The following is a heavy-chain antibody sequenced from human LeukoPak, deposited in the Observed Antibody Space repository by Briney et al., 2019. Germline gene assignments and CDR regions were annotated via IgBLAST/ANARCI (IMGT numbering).Heavy chain of an antibody. CDR3: ARDRSPNIAAARPSDY. Sequence: EASVKVSCKASGYTFTSYDINWVRQATGQGLEWMGWISAYNGNTNYAQKLQGRVTMTTDTSTSTAYMELRSLRSDDTAVYYCARDRSPNIAAARPSDYWGQGTLVTVSS. J-gene: IGHJ4*02. D-gene: IGHD6-13*01. CDR1: GYTFTSYD. V-gene: IGHV1-18*01. CDR2: ISAYNGNT.